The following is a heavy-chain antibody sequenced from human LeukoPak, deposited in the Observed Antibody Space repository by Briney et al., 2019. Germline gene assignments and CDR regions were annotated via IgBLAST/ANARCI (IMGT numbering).Heavy chain of an antibody. V-gene: IGHV2-5*01. Sequence: ESGPTLVKPTQTLTLTCTFSGFSLSTRGVGVGWIRQPPGKALEWLALIYWNDDKRYSPSLKSRLTITKDTSKNQVVLTMTNMDPVDTATYYCAHKLAQITIFGVVTKGDAFDIWGQGTMVTVSA. D-gene: IGHD3-3*01. CDR1: GFSLSTRGVG. CDR3: AHKLAQITIFGVVTKGDAFDI. J-gene: IGHJ3*02. CDR2: IYWNDDK.